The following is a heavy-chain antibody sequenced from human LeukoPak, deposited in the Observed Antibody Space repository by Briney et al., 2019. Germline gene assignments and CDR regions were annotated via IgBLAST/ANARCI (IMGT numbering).Heavy chain of an antibody. J-gene: IGHJ5*02. V-gene: IGHV3-33*01. Sequence: PGRSLRLSCAASGFTFSSYGMHWVRQAPGKGLEWVAVIWYDGSNKYYADSVKGRFTISRDNSKNTLYLQMNSLRAEDTAVYYCARDGVAVAGTYNWFDPWGQGTLVTVSS. CDR2: IWYDGSNK. D-gene: IGHD6-19*01. CDR1: GFTFSSYG. CDR3: ARDGVAVAGTYNWFDP.